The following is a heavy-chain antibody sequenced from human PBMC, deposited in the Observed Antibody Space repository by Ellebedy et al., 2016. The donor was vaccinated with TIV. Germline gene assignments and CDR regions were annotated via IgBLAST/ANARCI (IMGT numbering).Heavy chain of an antibody. V-gene: IGHV3-66*01. CDR2: IRHDAAT. CDR1: GFTVTSNY. D-gene: IGHD1-1*01. CDR3: ATETFNDVDLEVWGVFNM. J-gene: IGHJ3*02. Sequence: GGSLRLSCAPSGFTVTSNYMSWVRQSPGKGLEWVSLIRHDAATHYADSVKGRFTISRDDSKNSLFLQMNSLRVEDTGVYYCATETFNDVDLEVWGVFNMWGQGTTVTVSS.